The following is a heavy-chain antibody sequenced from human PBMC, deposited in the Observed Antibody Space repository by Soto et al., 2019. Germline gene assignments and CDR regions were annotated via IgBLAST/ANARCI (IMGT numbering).Heavy chain of an antibody. CDR2: ISNSGGTI. CDR1: GFTFSHYY. CDR3: ARGIAVAGTYWFDS. J-gene: IGHJ5*01. Sequence: GGSLRLSCAASGFTFSHYYMSWIRQAPGKGLEWVSYISNSGGTIYYADSVKGRFTISRDNTKNSLYLQLYSLRAEDTAMYYCARGIAVAGTYWFDSWGQGTLVTVSS. V-gene: IGHV3-11*01. D-gene: IGHD6-19*01.